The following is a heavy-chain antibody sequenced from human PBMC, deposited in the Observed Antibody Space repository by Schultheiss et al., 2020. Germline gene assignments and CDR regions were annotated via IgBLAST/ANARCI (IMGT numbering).Heavy chain of an antibody. J-gene: IGHJ4*02. CDR2: IYYSGST. Sequence: SQTLSLTCDVSGGSVSSANWWSWFRQPPGKGLEWIGYIYYSGSTYYNPSLKSLVTISVDTSKNQFSLKLSSVTAADTAVYYCARTLRSFAFDYWGQGTLVTVSS. CDR3: ARTLRSFAFDY. CDR1: GGSVSSANW. V-gene: IGHV4-31*01.